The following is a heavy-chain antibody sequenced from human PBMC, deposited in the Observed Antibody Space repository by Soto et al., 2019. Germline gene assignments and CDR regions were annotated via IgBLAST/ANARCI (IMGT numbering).Heavy chain of an antibody. CDR1: GYTFSNYG. Sequence: ASVKVSCKASGYTFSNYGIFWVRQAPGQGLEWMAWIYPYNGNTNYAQKLQGRVTLTTDASTSTAYMDLRSLTSDDTAMYYCARDLNGAAGGGHWG. J-gene: IGHJ1*01. CDR2: IYPYNGNT. V-gene: IGHV1-18*01. D-gene: IGHD6-13*01. CDR3: ARDLNGAAGGGH.